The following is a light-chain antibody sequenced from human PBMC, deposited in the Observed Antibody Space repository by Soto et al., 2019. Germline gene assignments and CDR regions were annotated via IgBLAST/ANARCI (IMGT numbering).Light chain of an antibody. CDR3: SSYTSSSPLV. CDR2: DVT. V-gene: IGLV2-14*03. CDR1: NSEVGGYNF. J-gene: IGLJ1*01. Sequence: QSVLTQPASVSGSPGQSITISCTGTNSEVGGYNFVSWYQHHPGKAPKLIIYDVTNRPSGVSNRFSGSKSGNTASLTISGLQVGDEADYYCSSYTSSSPLVFGTGTKVTVL.